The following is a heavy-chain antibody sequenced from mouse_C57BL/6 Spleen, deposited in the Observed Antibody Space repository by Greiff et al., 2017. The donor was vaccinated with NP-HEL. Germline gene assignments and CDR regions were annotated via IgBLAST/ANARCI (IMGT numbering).Heavy chain of an antibody. CDR2: IDPSDSYT. D-gene: IGHD2-1*01. J-gene: IGHJ1*03. CDR1: GYTFTSYW. V-gene: IGHV1-69*01. CDR3: ARGNYGNYWYFDV. Sequence: QVQLQQPGAELVMPGASVKLSCKASGYTFTSYWMHWVKQRPGHGLEWIGEIDPSDSYTNYNQKFKGKSTLTVDKSSSTAYMQLSSLTSEDSAVYYCARGNYGNYWYFDVWGTGTTVTVSS.